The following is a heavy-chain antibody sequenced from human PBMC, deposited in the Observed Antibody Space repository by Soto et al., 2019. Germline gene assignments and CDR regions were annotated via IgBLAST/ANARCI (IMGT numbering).Heavy chain of an antibody. CDR1: GFTFSAYY. J-gene: IGHJ4*02. Sequence: QVQLVESGGGLVKPEGSLRLSCAASGFTFSAYYMSWIRQAPGKGLEWVSYISDSGSLTHYGDSVKGRFTISRDNAKASLDLQMDSLRAEDTAIYYCARALVLGVGALSQWGQGTLVTVSS. CDR2: ISDSGSLT. D-gene: IGHD1-26*01. V-gene: IGHV3-11*01. CDR3: ARALVLGVGALSQ.